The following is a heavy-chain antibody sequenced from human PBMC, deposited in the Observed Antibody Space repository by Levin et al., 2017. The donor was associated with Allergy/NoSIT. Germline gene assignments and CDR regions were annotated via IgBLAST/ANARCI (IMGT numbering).Heavy chain of an antibody. Sequence: QAGGSLRLSCAASGFTFSDYGMHWVRQAPGKGLEWVSVMSYDGSNKYYGDSVKGRFTISRDNSKDTLYLQMNSLGGEDTAVYYCAKVNGYWTGGSCFSGHEYLHVWGQGTLVTVSS. CDR1: GFTFSDYG. CDR2: MSYDGSNK. V-gene: IGHV3-30*18. D-gene: IGHD2-15*01. J-gene: IGHJ1*01. CDR3: AKVNGYWTGGSCFSGHEYLHV.